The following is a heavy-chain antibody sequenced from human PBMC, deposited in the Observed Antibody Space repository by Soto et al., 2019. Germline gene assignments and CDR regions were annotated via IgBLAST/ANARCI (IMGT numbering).Heavy chain of an antibody. D-gene: IGHD3-10*02. CDR2: INPKFGDT. V-gene: IGHV1-2*02. CDR1: GYTFTAYY. CDR3: ARNMDYYYGRGSGNGHGV. Sequence: QVQLVQSGAEVKEPGDSVRVSCEASGYTFTAYYIHWVRQAPGQGLEWMGWINPKFGDTTYAQDFQGRVYMTRDTSISTVSLELSRLTSDDTAIYYCARNMDYYYGRGSGNGHGVWGQGTTVTVFS. J-gene: IGHJ6*02.